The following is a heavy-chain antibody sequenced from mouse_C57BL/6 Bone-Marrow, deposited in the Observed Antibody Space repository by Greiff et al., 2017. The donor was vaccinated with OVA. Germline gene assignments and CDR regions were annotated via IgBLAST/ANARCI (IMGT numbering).Heavy chain of an antibody. CDR1: GYSITSDY. CDR3: ARLTGTNYYAMDY. J-gene: IGHJ4*01. V-gene: IGHV3-8*01. CDR2: ISYSGST. Sequence: EVKLMESGPGLAKPSQTLSLTCSVTGYSITSDYWNWIRKFPGNKLEYMGYISYSGSTYYNPSLKSRISITRDTSKNQYSLQLNSVTTEDTATYYCARLTGTNYYAMDYWGQGTSVTVSS. D-gene: IGHD4-1*01.